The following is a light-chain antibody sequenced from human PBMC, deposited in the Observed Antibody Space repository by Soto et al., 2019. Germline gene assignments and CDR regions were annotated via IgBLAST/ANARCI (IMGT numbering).Light chain of an antibody. J-gene: IGKJ1*01. CDR1: QGISSW. CDR2: AAS. Sequence: DIQITQSPSAMSASVGDRVTITCRASQGISSWLAWYQQKPEKAPKSLIYAASSLHSGVPSRFSGRRSGTDFTLTISSLQPEDSATYYCQQSYTSTPTFGQGTKVDIK. CDR3: QQSYTSTPT. V-gene: IGKV1-12*01.